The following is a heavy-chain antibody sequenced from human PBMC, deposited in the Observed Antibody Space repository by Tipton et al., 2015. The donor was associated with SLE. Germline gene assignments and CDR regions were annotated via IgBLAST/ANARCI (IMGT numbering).Heavy chain of an antibody. CDR1: GFTFGSYW. CDR3: ASFARDGYKGWY. V-gene: IGHV3-74*01. J-gene: IGHJ4*02. Sequence: SLRLSCAASGFTFGSYWMHWVRQAPGKGLVWVSRINTAGGSTEYADSVKGRFTISRDNAKNSVYLQMNSLRAEDTAVYYCASFARDGYKGWYWGQGTLVTVSS. CDR2: INTAGGST. D-gene: IGHD5-24*01.